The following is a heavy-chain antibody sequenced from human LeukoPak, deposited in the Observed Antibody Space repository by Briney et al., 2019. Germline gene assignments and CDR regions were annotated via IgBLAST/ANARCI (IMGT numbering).Heavy chain of an antibody. J-gene: IGHJ6*03. Sequence: SETLSLTCTVSGYSISSGYYWGWIRQPPGKGPEWIGSIYHSGSTYYNPSLKSRVTISVDTSKNQFSLKLSSVTAADTAVYYCARTRARSPYYYYYMDVWGKGTTVTVSS. CDR1: GYSISSGYY. V-gene: IGHV4-38-2*02. D-gene: IGHD2-15*01. CDR2: IYHSGST. CDR3: ARTRARSPYYYYYMDV.